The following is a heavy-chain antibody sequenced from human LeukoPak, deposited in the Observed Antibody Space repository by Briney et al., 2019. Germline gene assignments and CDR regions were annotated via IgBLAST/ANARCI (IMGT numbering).Heavy chain of an antibody. CDR1: GFTFSSYA. D-gene: IGHD2-2*01. CDR3: ARGLVWFEW. V-gene: IGHV3-7*01. J-gene: IGHJ5*01. CDR2: IKQDGSEK. Sequence: PGGSLRLSCAASGFTFSSYAMSWVRQAPGKGLEWVANIKQDGSEKYYVDSVKGRFTISRDNAKNSLYLQMNSLRAEDTAVYYCARGLVWFEWWGQGTLVTVSS.